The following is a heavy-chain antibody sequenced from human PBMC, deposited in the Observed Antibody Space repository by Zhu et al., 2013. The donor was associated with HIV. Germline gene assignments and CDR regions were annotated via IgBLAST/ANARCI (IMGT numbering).Heavy chain of an antibody. J-gene: IGHJ4*02. CDR2: IYHTGST. D-gene: IGHD3-10*01. Sequence: QVQLQESGPGLVKPSETLSLTCTVSGGSISSSSYYWGWIRQPPGKGLEWIAEIYHTGSTNYNPSLQGRVSISVDKSKNQLSLNLISVTAADTAVYFCARLTGLYYWQSVGSRGFFDYWGQGTLVTVSS. V-gene: IGHV4-39*07. CDR1: GGSISSSSYY. CDR3: ARLTGLYYWQSVGSRGFFDY.